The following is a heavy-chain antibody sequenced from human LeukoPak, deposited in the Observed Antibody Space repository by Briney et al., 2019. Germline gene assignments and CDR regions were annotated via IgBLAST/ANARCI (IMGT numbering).Heavy chain of an antibody. V-gene: IGHV3-23*01. J-gene: IGHJ4*02. D-gene: IGHD3-10*01. CDR3: AKSPSGTSRPLDS. Sequence: GGSLRLSCAASEFTLSGYAMSWVRQAPGKGLEWVSLISGSDGSTYYADSVKGRFTISRDNSKNTLYLQMNSLRAKDTAVYYCAKSPSGTSRPLDSWGQGTLVTVSS. CDR1: EFTLSGYA. CDR2: ISGSDGST.